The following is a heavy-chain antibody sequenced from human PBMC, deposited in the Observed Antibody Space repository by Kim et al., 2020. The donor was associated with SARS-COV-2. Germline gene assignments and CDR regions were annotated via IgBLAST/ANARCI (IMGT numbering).Heavy chain of an antibody. D-gene: IGHD3-22*01. V-gene: IGHV3-64D*06. CDR3: VKGHHYYDSSGYYYAQDFDY. Sequence: GGSLRLSCSASGFTFSSYAMHWVRQAPGKGLEYVSAISSNGGSTYYADSVKGRFTISRDNSKNTLYLQMSSLRAEDTAVYYCVKGHHYYDSSGYYYAQDFDYWGQGTLVTVSS. CDR1: GFTFSSYA. J-gene: IGHJ4*02. CDR2: ISSNGGST.